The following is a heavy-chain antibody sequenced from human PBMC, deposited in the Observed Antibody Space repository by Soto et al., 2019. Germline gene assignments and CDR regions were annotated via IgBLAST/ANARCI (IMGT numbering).Heavy chain of an antibody. V-gene: IGHV3-21*01. D-gene: IGHD2-21*01. CDR2: ISGISNYI. Sequence: EVQLVESGGGLVKPGGSLRLSCAASGFTFSTCSLTWVRQAPGKGLELVSSISGISNYIHYADSVKGRFTISRDNAKNSLFLQMNSVRAEDTAVYYCARGTQATIVQSPGVGYWGQGTLVTVSS. CDR1: GFTFSTCS. CDR3: ARGTQATIVQSPGVGY. J-gene: IGHJ4*02.